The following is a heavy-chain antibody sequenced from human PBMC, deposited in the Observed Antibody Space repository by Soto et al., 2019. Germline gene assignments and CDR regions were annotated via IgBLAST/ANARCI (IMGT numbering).Heavy chain of an antibody. V-gene: IGHV3-21*05. J-gene: IGHJ4*02. Sequence: TGGSLRLSCAASGFTFSSYSMNWVRQAPGKGLEWVSYISSSSSYIYYADSVKGRFTISRDNAKNSLYLQMNSLRAEDTAVYYCARDTRDYYYDSSGYLYYFEYWGQGTLVTVSS. CDR3: ARDTRDYYYDSSGYLYYFEY. D-gene: IGHD3-22*01. CDR2: ISSSSSYI. CDR1: GFTFSSYS.